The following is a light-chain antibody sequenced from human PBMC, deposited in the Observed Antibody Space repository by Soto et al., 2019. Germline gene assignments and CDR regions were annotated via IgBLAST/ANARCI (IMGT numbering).Light chain of an antibody. CDR2: DVR. CDR3: TSYTSSSTLYV. Sequence: QSVLTQPASVSGSPGQSITISCTGTSSDVGGYNYVSWYQQHTGKAPKLMIYDVRNRASGASNRFSGSKSGNTASLTISGLQAEDEADYYCTSYTSSSTLYVFGTGAKVTVL. J-gene: IGLJ1*01. CDR1: SSDVGGYNY. V-gene: IGLV2-14*01.